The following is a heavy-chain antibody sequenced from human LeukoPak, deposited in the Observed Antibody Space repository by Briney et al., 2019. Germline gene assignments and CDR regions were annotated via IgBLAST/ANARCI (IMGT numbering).Heavy chain of an antibody. CDR2: ISSSGSTI. V-gene: IGHV3-11*01. D-gene: IGHD2-2*01. CDR1: GFTFSDYY. Sequence: GGSLRLSCAASGFTFSDYYMSWIRQAPGKGLEWVSYISSSGSTIYYADSVKGRFTISRENAKNSLYLQMHSLRAEDTAVYYCARYCSSTSCRDAFDIWGQGTMVTVSS. CDR3: ARYCSSTSCRDAFDI. J-gene: IGHJ3*02.